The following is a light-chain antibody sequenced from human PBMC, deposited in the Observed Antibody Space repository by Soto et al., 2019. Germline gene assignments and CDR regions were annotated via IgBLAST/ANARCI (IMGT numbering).Light chain of an antibody. CDR2: KAS. Sequence: DIQMTQSPSTLSASVGDRVTITCRASQSSSNWLAWYKQKPGEAPKLLLYKASTLESGVPSRFSGRGSGTEFTLTVNSLQPDELATYYCQQYSSSPWTFGQGTKVEIK. CDR1: QSSSNW. CDR3: QQYSSSPWT. V-gene: IGKV1-5*03. J-gene: IGKJ1*01.